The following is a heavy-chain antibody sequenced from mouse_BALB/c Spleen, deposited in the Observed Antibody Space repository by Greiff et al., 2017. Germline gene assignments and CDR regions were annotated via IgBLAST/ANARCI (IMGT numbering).Heavy chain of an antibody. Sequence: ESGPGLVKPSQSLSLTCTVTGYSITSDYAWNWIRQFPGNLLEWMGYISYSGSTSYNPSLKSRISITRDTSKNQFFLQLNSVTTEDTATYYCARYAYWGQGTLVTVSA. CDR1: GYSITSDYA. J-gene: IGHJ3*01. V-gene: IGHV3-2*02. CDR2: ISYSGST. CDR3: ARYAY.